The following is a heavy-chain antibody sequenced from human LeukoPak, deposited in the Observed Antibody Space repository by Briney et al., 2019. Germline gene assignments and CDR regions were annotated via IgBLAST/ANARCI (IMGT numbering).Heavy chain of an antibody. CDR1: GGSISSYY. D-gene: IGHD6-13*01. V-gene: IGHV4-59*01. CDR3: ARGSIAAAGTREFDY. CDR2: IYYSGST. J-gene: IGHJ4*02. Sequence: SETLSLTCTVSGGSISSYYWSWIRQPPGKGLEWIGYIYYSGSTNYDPSLKSRVTISVDTSKNQFSLKLSSVTAADTAVYYCARGSIAAAGTREFDYWGQGTLVTVSS.